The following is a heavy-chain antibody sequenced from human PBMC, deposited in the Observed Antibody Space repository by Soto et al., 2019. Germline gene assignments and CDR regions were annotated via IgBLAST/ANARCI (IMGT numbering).Heavy chain of an antibody. CDR1: GFTFSSYA. Sequence: PGGSLRLSCAASGFTFSSYAMSWVRQAPGKGLEWVSAISGSGGSTYYADSVKGRFTISRDNSKSTLYLQMNSLRAEDTAVYYCAKDRRIAATKTSYGMDVWGQGTTVTVSS. CDR3: AKDRRIAATKTSYGMDV. J-gene: IGHJ6*02. V-gene: IGHV3-23*01. CDR2: ISGSGGST. D-gene: IGHD6-13*01.